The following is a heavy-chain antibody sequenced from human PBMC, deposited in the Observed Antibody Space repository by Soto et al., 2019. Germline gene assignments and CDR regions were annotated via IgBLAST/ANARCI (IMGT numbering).Heavy chain of an antibody. CDR2: IYYSGST. D-gene: IGHD6-13*01. V-gene: IGHV4-61*01. J-gene: IGHJ5*02. Sequence: QVQLQESGPGLVKPSETLSLTCTVSGGSVSSGSYYWSWIRQPPGKGLEWIGYIYYSGSTNYNPSLQSRVTISVDTYKNQFYLKLSSVTAADTAVYYCARDRRRRGIAAACTSERGDWFDPWGQGNLVTVSS. CDR3: ARDRRRRGIAAACTSERGDWFDP. CDR1: GGSVSSGSYY.